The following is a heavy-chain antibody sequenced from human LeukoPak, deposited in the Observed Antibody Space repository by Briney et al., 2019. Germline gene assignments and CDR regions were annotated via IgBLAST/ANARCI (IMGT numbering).Heavy chain of an antibody. Sequence: GGSLRLSCAASGFSFRDYAMHWVRQAPGKGLEWVAAISYDGISKFYTPSVKGRFIISRDNSQSALFLQLNSLRSDGTAVYYWARPRGAITTVVPNWFNSWGQGVRVTVS. CDR1: GFSFRDYA. D-gene: IGHD4-23*01. CDR2: ISYDGISK. V-gene: IGHV3-30-3*01. CDR3: ARPRGAITTVVPNWFNS. J-gene: IGHJ5*01.